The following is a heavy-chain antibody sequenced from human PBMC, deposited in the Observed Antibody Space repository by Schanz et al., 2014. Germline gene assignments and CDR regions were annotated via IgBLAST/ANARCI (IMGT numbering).Heavy chain of an antibody. CDR3: AKEKEEVAADGSFFDY. Sequence: QVQLVESGGGVVQPGRSLRLSCAASGITLSGYGLHWVRQAPGKGLEWVGFISFDGRNTGYAHSVKGRFTISRDNSKNTANLQMNSLRAEDTAVYYCAKEKEEVAADGSFFDYWGQGTLVTVSS. D-gene: IGHD6-13*01. V-gene: IGHV3-30*18. J-gene: IGHJ4*02. CDR1: GITLSGYG. CDR2: ISFDGRNT.